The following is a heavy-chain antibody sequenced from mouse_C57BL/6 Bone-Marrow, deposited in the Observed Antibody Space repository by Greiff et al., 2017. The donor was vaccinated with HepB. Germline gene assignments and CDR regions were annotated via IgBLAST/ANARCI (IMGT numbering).Heavy chain of an antibody. CDR3: TTDYYGSSYWYFDV. Sequence: VQLQQSGAELVRPGASVKLSCTASGFNIKDDYMHWVKQRPEQGLEWIGWIDPENGDTEYASKFQGKATITADTSSNTAYLRLSSLTSEDTAVYYCTTDYYGSSYWYFDVWGTGTTVTVSS. CDR2: IDPENGDT. J-gene: IGHJ1*03. CDR1: GFNIKDDY. V-gene: IGHV14-4*01. D-gene: IGHD1-1*01.